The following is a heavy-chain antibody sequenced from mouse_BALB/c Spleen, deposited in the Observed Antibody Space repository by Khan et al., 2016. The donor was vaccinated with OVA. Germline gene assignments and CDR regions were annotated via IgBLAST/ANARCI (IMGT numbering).Heavy chain of an antibody. V-gene: IGHV1-77*01. CDR2: IYPGSTYT. CDR1: GYTFTDFL. J-gene: IGHJ3*01. Sequence: QVQLQQSGPELVKPGASVKMSCKASGYTFTDFLISWVKQRTGQGLEWIGEIYPGSTYTYYNEKFKGKATLTSDKSSNTVYMQLSSLTSEDSAVYCCARAGYGGFAFWGQGTLVTVSA. D-gene: IGHD3-2*02. CDR3: ARAGYGGFAF.